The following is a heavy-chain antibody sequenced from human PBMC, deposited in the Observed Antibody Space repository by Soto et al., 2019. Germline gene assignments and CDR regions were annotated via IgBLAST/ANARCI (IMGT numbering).Heavy chain of an antibody. Sequence: GGSLRLSCAASGFTFSSYAMHWVRQAPGKGLEWVAVISYDGSNKYYADSVKGRFTISRDNSKNTLYLQMNSLRAEDTAVYYCARELENYFDYWGQGTLVTVSS. CDR1: GFTFSSYA. J-gene: IGHJ4*02. CDR3: ARELENYFDY. V-gene: IGHV3-30-3*01. CDR2: ISYDGSNK.